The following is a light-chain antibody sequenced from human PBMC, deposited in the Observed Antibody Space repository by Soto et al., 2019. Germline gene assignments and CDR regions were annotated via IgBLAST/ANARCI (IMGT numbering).Light chain of an antibody. CDR1: QSVSNY. J-gene: IGKJ5*01. V-gene: IGKV3-11*01. CDR3: QKRSNWPPFT. CDR2: DAS. Sequence: ILFTQSPTTPSLFPGERTTPSLQASQSVSNYLAWYQQKPGQAPRLLIYDASNRATDIPDRFSGSGSGTDFTLTISRLEPEDFAVYYCQKRSNWPPFTFGQGTRLEIK.